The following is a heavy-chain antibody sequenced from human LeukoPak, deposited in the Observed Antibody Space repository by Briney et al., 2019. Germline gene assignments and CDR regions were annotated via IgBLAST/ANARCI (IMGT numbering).Heavy chain of an antibody. CDR3: ARRDVYTTSP. D-gene: IGHD2-2*02. J-gene: IGHJ4*02. Sequence: PGGSLRLSCAASGFMISSFWMSWVRQAPGKGLEWVANIKRDGGDKYYVDSVKGRFSISRDNAKNSLYLHMNSLRAEDTAVYYCARRDVYTTSPWGQGTLVTVSS. CDR2: IKRDGGDK. CDR1: GFMISSFW. V-gene: IGHV3-7*05.